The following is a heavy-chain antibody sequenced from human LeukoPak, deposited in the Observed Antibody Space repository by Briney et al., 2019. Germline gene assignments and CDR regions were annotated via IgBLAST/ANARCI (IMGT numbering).Heavy chain of an antibody. D-gene: IGHD1-26*01. J-gene: IGHJ4*02. Sequence: PGGSPRLSCAASGFTFSTYGMHWVRQAPGKGLEWVAFIRYDGSNKYYADSVKGRFTISRDNSKNTLYLQMNSLRPEDTAVYYCAKIAETSGSYGQGYDYWGQGTLVTVSS. V-gene: IGHV3-30*02. CDR2: IRYDGSNK. CDR1: GFTFSTYG. CDR3: AKIAETSGSYGQGYDY.